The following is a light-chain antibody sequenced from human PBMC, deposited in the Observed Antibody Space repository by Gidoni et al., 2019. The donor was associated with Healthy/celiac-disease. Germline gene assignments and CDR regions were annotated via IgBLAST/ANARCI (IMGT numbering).Light chain of an antibody. J-gene: IGKJ3*01. V-gene: IGKV1-5*03. CDR2: KAS. Sequence: IQMTQSPSTLSASVGDRVTITCRANQSISSWLAWYQQKPGKAPKLLIYKASSLESGVPSRLSGSGSGTEFTLTISSLQTDDFATYYCQKYNSYSPYTFGPETKVDIK. CDR1: QSISSW. CDR3: QKYNSYSPYT.